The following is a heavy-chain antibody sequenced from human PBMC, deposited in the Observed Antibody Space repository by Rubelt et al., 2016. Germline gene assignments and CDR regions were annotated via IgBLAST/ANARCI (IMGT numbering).Heavy chain of an antibody. V-gene: IGHV1-69*04. CDR1: GGTFSSYA. CDR2: IIPILGIA. J-gene: IGHJ4*02. D-gene: IGHD2-15*01. Sequence: QVQLVQSGAEVKKPGSSVKVSCKASGGTFSSYALSWVRQAPGQGLEWLGRIIPILGIANYAQKFQGRVTITADKSTSTAYMELSSLRSEDTAGYYCATASPYCSGGSCYWGQGTLVTVSS. CDR3: ATASPYCSGGSCY.